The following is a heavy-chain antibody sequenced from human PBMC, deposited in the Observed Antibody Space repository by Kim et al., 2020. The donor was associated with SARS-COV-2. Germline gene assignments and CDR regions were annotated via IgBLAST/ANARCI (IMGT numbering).Heavy chain of an antibody. D-gene: IGHD3-22*01. CDR3: ARSRSSGYYSALDY. J-gene: IGHJ4*02. V-gene: IGHV3-30-3*01. CDR2: ISYDGSNK. CDR1: GFTFSSYA. Sequence: GGSLRLSCAASGFTFSSYAMHWVRQAPGKGLEWVAVISYDGSNKYYADSVKGRFTISRDNFKNTLYLQMNSLRAEDTAVFYCARSRSSGYYSALDYWGQGTIVTVSS.